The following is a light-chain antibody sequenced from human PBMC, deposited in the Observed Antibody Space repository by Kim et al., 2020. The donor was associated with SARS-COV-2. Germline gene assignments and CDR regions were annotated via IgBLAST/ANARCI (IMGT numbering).Light chain of an antibody. CDR2: FAS. CDR3: HQTSGFPYT. Sequence: EIVLTQSPDFQSVIPGEKVTITCRASQSIGSTLHWYQLKPDQSPKLLIKFASQPFSGVPSRFSGSGSGTNFTLTIKSLEAEDAATYCCHQTSGFPYTCGQGTKLEI. CDR1: QSIGST. J-gene: IGKJ2*01. V-gene: IGKV6-21*01.